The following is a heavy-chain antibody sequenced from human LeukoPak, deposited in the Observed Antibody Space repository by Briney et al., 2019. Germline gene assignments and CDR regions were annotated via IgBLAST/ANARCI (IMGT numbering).Heavy chain of an antibody. J-gene: IGHJ4*02. CDR2: IYYSGST. CDR1: GGSISSGDYY. CDR3: ARHEPPYSYGPDY. Sequence: PSQTLSLTCTVSGGSISSGDYYWSWIRQPPGKGLEWIGYIYYSGSTYYNPSLKSRVTISVDTSKNQFSLKLSSVTAADTAVYYCARHEPPYSYGPDYWGQGTLVTVSS. D-gene: IGHD5-18*01. V-gene: IGHV4-30-4*01.